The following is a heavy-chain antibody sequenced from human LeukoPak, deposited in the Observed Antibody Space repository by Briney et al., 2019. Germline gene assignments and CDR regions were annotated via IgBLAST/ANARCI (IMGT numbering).Heavy chain of an antibody. Sequence: GGSLRLSCAASGFTFSSYAMSWVRQAPGKGLEWVSTVSGGGVTTYYADSAKGRFTISRDNSKNTLYLQMNSLRAEDTAVYYCAKLVVVVPAALGGFDCWGQGTLVTVSS. CDR2: VSGGGVTT. J-gene: IGHJ4*02. CDR3: AKLVVVVPAALGGFDC. CDR1: GFTFSSYA. V-gene: IGHV3-23*01. D-gene: IGHD2-2*01.